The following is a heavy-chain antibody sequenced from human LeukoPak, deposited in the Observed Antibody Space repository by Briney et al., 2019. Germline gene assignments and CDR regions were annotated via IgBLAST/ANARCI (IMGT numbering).Heavy chain of an antibody. J-gene: IGHJ4*02. CDR1: GFTLSSFG. CDR2: ISYDGSVI. CDR3: AKERSFGPRDFDY. V-gene: IGHV3-30*18. Sequence: GRSLRLSCAASGFTLSSFGMHWVRQAPGRGLEWMTVISYDGSVIYNADSVKGRFTTSRDNSKNTLYLQMDSLRADDTAVYYCAKERSFGPRDFDYWGQGTLVTVSS. D-gene: IGHD3-10*01.